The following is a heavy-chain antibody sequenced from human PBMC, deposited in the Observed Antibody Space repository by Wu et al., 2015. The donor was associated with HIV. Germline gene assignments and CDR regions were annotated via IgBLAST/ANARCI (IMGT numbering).Heavy chain of an antibody. CDR3: ARYVVPAHYSYGMDV. CDR2: IIPIFGTA. CDR1: GGTFSSYA. D-gene: IGHD2-2*01. Sequence: QVQLVQSGAEVKKPGSSVKVSCKASGGTFSSYAISWVRQAPGQGLEWMGGIIPIFGTANYAQKLQGRVTITTDESTSTAYMELSSLRSEDTAVYYCARYVVPAHYSYGMDVWGQGTTVTVSS. J-gene: IGHJ6*02. V-gene: IGHV1-69*05.